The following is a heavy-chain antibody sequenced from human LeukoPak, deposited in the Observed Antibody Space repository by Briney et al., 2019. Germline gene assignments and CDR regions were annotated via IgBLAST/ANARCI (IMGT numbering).Heavy chain of an antibody. Sequence: ASVKVSCKASGYTFTNYYLHYMRQAPGQGLEWMGIINPSDGSTSYAQKFQGRVTMTRDTSTSTVYMELSSLRSGDTTVYYCARSPDPSNIVPVTDPNDTFDIWGQGTMVTVSS. D-gene: IGHD2-21*02. V-gene: IGHV1-46*01. CDR3: ARSPDPSNIVPVTDPNDTFDI. J-gene: IGHJ3*02. CDR1: GYTFTNYY. CDR2: INPSDGST.